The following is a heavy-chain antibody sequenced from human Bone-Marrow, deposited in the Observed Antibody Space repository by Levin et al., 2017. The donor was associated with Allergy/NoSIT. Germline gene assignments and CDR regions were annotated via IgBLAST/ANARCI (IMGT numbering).Heavy chain of an antibody. V-gene: IGHV3-11*01. CDR3: ARYPKTDYYFYYGLDV. CDR2: ITSDSSTI. J-gene: IGHJ6*02. Sequence: GESLKISCTASGFIFSDYYMSWIRQAPGKGLEWISYITSDSSTIYYMDSVKGRFTISRDNAKNSLFLEMNSLRAEDTAVYYCARYPKTDYYFYYGLDVWGQGTTVTGPS. CDR1: GFIFSDYY. D-gene: IGHD3/OR15-3a*01.